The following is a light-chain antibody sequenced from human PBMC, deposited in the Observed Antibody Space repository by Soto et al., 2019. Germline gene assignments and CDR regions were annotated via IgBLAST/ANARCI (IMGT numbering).Light chain of an antibody. CDR3: QQYGSSFT. CDR1: QSVTSSY. Sequence: EIVFTQSPGTLSLSPGERATLSCRASQSVTSSYLAWYQQKPGQAPRLLIYGASGRATGIPDRFSGSGSGTDFTLTISRLEPEDFAVYYCQQYGSSFTFGPGTKVDIK. CDR2: GAS. J-gene: IGKJ3*01. V-gene: IGKV3-20*01.